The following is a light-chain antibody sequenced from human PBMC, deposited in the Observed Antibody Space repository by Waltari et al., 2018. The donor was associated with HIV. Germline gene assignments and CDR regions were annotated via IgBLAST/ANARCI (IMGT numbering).Light chain of an antibody. CDR3: QQYGISPWT. Sequence: EIVLTQSPGTLSLSPGERATLSCRASQSVPASTSLAWYQQRPGQAPRLLIYGATSRATGIPDRFSLSISRLEPEDFALYYCQQYGISPWTFGQGTKVEIK. J-gene: IGKJ1*01. V-gene: IGKV3-20*01. CDR2: GAT. CDR1: QSVPASTS.